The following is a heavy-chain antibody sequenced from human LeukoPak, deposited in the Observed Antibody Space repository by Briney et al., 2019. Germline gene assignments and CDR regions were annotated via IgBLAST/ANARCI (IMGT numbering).Heavy chain of an antibody. J-gene: IGHJ4*02. Sequence: GGSLRLSCAASGFTFSSYGMHWVRQAPGKGLEWVAFIRYDGSNKYYADSVKGRFTISRDNSKNTLYLQMNSLRAEDTAVYYCARVGDGDDRIQLWQGYYFDYWGQGALVTVSS. CDR3: ARVGDGDDRIQLWQGYYFDY. D-gene: IGHD5-18*01. V-gene: IGHV3-30*02. CDR1: GFTFSSYG. CDR2: IRYDGSNK.